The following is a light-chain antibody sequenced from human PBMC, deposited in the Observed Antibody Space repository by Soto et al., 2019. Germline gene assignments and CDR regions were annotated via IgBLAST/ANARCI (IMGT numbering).Light chain of an antibody. J-gene: IGKJ2*01. CDR1: QGLVYSDGNIY. CDR3: MQGTHWPFT. Sequence: EGVMTQSPLSLPVTLGQPASISCKSTQGLVYSDGNIYLNWFHQRPGQSPRRLIHKISDRDSGVPDRFSGSGSGTDFTLEISRVEAEDVGIYYCMQGTHWPFTFGQGTKLGIK. CDR2: KIS. V-gene: IGKV2-30*01.